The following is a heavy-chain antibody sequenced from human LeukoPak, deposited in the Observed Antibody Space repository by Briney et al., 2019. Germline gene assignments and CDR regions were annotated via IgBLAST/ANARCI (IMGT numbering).Heavy chain of an antibody. J-gene: IGHJ2*01. Sequence: GGSLRLSCAASGFTLSSYGVNWVRQAPGKGLEWVSFITNNGWTIYYADSVKGRFTISRDDAKNSVYPQMNSLRADDTAIYHCARDIRPPPERYFDLWGRGTLVTVSS. V-gene: IGHV3-48*03. CDR2: ITNNGWTI. CDR3: ARDIRPPPERYFDL. CDR1: GFTLSSYG. D-gene: IGHD1-14*01.